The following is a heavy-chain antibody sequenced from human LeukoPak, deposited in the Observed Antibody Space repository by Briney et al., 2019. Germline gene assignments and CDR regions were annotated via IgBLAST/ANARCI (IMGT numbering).Heavy chain of an antibody. CDR3: ARATGFGSGIAGARGAPKYYFDY. Sequence: SETLSLTCTVSGYSISSGYYWGWIRQPPGRGLEWIGSIYHSGSTYYNPSLKSRVTISVGTSKNQFSLKLSSVTAADTAVYYCARATGFGSGIAGARGAPKYYFDYWGQGTLVTVSS. J-gene: IGHJ4*02. CDR2: IYHSGST. CDR1: GYSISSGYY. V-gene: IGHV4-38-2*02. D-gene: IGHD6-13*01.